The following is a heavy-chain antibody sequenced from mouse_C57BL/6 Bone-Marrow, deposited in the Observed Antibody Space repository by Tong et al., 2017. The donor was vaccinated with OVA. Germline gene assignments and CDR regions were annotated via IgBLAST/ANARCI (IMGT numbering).Heavy chain of an antibody. CDR2: IYPGDGDT. D-gene: IGHD1-1*01. V-gene: IGHV1-87*01. CDR3: ARGLRTD. J-gene: IGHJ2*01. Sequence: SGYTFTSYWMQWVKQRPGQGLEWIGAIYPGDGDTRYTQKFKGKATLTADKSSSTAYMQRGRLASEDSAVDYCARGLRTDWGQG. CDR1: GYTFTSYW.